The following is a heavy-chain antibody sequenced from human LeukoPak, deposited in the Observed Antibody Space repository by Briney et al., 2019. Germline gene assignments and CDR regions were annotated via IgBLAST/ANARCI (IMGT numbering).Heavy chain of an antibody. J-gene: IGHJ4*02. CDR3: ARVYSSGWFYFDY. V-gene: IGHV3-48*03. CDR1: GFTFSSYE. D-gene: IGHD6-19*01. CDR2: ISSSGSTI. Sequence: PGGSLRLSCAASGFTFSSYEMNWVRQAPGKGLEWVSYISSSGSTIYYADSVKGRFTISRDNAKNSLYLQMNSLRAEDTAVYYCARVYSSGWFYFDYWGQGTLVTVSS.